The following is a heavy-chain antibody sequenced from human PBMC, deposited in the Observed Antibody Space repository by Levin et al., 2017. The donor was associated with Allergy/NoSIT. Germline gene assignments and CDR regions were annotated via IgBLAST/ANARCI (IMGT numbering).Heavy chain of an antibody. D-gene: IGHD6-19*01. CDR1: GYSFTKYW. Sequence: GGSLRLSCQGSGYSFTKYWIGWVRQMPGKGLEWMGIICPDDSDTRYDPSFEGQVTISADKSINTAYLQWSSLKATDPAIYYCARQAQVAGPGIDYWGQGTLVTVSS. CDR2: ICPDDSDT. J-gene: IGHJ4*02. V-gene: IGHV5-51*01. CDR3: ARQAQVAGPGIDY.